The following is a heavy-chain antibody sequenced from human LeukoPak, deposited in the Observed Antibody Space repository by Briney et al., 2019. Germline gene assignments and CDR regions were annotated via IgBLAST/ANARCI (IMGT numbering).Heavy chain of an antibody. V-gene: IGHV3-30-3*01. J-gene: IGHJ4*02. Sequence: GGSLRLSCAASGFTFSSYAMHWVRQAPGKGLEWVAVISYDGSNKYYADSVKGRFTISRDNSKNTLYLQMNSLRAEDTAVYYCARDLNYYGLDYWGQGVLVTVSS. D-gene: IGHD3-16*01. CDR2: ISYDGSNK. CDR3: ARDLNYYGLDY. CDR1: GFTFSSYA.